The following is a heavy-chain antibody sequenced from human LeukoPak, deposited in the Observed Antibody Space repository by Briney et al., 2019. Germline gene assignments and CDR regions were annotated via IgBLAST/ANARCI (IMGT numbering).Heavy chain of an antibody. V-gene: IGHV1-18*01. CDR2: ISAYNGNT. Sequence: VASVTVSCKASGYTFTTYAVSWVRQAPGQGLEWMGWISAYNGNTNYAQKLKGRVTITTDTSTSTAYMELRSLRPDDTAVYYCARAPGEIVGPPDKYYFDYWGQGTLVTVS. CDR3: ARAPGEIVGPPDKYYFDY. J-gene: IGHJ4*02. D-gene: IGHD1-26*01. CDR1: GYTFTTYA.